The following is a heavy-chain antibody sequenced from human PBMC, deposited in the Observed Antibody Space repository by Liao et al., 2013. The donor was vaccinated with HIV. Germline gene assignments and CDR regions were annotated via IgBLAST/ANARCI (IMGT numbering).Heavy chain of an antibody. V-gene: IGHV4-4*07. D-gene: IGHD4-23*01. CDR2: IYTSGST. J-gene: IGHJ2*01. CDR1: GVSISSYY. CDR3: ARDGPGAVDGGNGFGYFDL. Sequence: QVQLQESGPGLVKPSETLSLTCTVSGVSISSYYWSWIRQPAGKGLEWIGRIYTSGSTNYNPSLKSRVTISVDTSKNQFSLKLSSVTAADTAVYYCARDGPGAVDGGNGFGYFDLWGRGTLVTVSS.